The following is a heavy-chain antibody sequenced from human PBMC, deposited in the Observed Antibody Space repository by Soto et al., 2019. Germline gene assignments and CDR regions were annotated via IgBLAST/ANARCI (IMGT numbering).Heavy chain of an antibody. Sequence: PRISCVASGFIFSDHYIDWVRQAPGKGLEGVGSDTNKVNSYSTAYAASVNGRFTISRDDSNNSLYMQMNSLKTEDTAVYCCARLMGASFDLWGQGTLVTVSS. J-gene: IGHJ1*01. CDR3: ARLMGASFDL. CDR2: DTNKVNSYST. CDR1: GFIFSDHY. D-gene: IGHD3-9*01. V-gene: IGHV3-72*01.